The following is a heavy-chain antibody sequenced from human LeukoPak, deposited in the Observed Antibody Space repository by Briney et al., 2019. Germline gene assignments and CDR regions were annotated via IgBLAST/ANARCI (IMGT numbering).Heavy chain of an antibody. CDR1: GFTFSSYW. CDR3: ARASDSSGYYDY. D-gene: IGHD3-22*01. Sequence: GRSLRLSCAASGFTFSSYWMHWVRQAPGKGLVWVSRINSDGSSTSYADSVKGRFTISRDNAKNTLYLQMNSLRAEDAAVYYCARASDSSGYYDYWGQGTLVTVSS. CDR2: INSDGSST. J-gene: IGHJ4*02. V-gene: IGHV3-74*01.